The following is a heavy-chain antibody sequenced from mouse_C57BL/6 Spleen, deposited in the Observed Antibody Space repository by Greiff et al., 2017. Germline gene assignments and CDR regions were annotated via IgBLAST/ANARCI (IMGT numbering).Heavy chain of an antibody. CDR1: GYTFTSYW. V-gene: IGHV1-69*01. CDR3: ARGSYGYDETAGFAY. D-gene: IGHD2-2*01. J-gene: IGHJ3*01. CDR2: IDPSDSYT. Sequence: QVQLQQSGAELVMPGASVKLSCKASGYTFTSYWMHWVKQRPGQGLEWIGEIDPSDSYTNYNQKFKGKSTLTVDKSSSTASMQLSSLTSEDSAVYYCARGSYGYDETAGFAYWGQGTLVTVA.